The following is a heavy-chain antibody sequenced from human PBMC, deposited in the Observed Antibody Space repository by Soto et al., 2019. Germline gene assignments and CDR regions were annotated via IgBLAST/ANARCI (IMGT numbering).Heavy chain of an antibody. Sequence: QVQLQQWGAGLLKPSETLSLTFAVYGGSFSGYYWSWIRQPPGKGLEWIGEINHSGSTNYNPSLKSRVTISVDTSKNQFSLKLSAVTAADTGVYYCARGSTVTIDYWGQGTLVTVSS. J-gene: IGHJ4*02. CDR1: GGSFSGYY. V-gene: IGHV4-34*01. CDR2: INHSGST. D-gene: IGHD4-17*01. CDR3: ARGSTVTIDY.